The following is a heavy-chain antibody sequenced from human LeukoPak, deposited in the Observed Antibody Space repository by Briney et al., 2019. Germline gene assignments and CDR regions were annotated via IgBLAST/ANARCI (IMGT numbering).Heavy chain of an antibody. CDR1: GFTFSSYS. V-gene: IGHV3-21*01. CDR2: ISSSSSYI. CDR3: ARTPIKARGAFDI. J-gene: IGHJ3*02. Sequence: PGGSLRLSCAASGFTFSSYSMNWVRQAPGKGLEWVSSISSSSSYIYYADSVKGRFTISRDNAKNSLYLQMNSLRAEDTAVYYCARTPIKARGAFDIWGQGTMVTVSS.